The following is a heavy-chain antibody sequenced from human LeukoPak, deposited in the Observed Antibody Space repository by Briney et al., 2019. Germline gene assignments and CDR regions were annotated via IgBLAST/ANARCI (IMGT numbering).Heavy chain of an antibody. CDR1: GGSFSGYY. V-gene: IGHV4-34*01. D-gene: IGHD3-10*01. CDR2: INHSGST. Sequence: SETLSLTCAVYGGSFSGYYWIWIRQPPGKGLEWIGEINHSGSTNYNPSLKSRVTISVDTSKNQFSLKLSSVTAADTAVYYCASHTSGVFDYWGQGTLVTVSS. CDR3: ASHTSGVFDY. J-gene: IGHJ4*02.